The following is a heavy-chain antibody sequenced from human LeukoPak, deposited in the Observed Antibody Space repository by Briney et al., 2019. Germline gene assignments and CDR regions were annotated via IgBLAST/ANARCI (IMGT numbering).Heavy chain of an antibody. J-gene: IGHJ6*02. V-gene: IGHV3-33*01. CDR1: GFTFSSYG. Sequence: GGSLRLSCAASGFTFSSYGMHWVRQAPGKGLEWVAVIWYDGSNKYYADSVKGRFTISRDNSKNTLYLQMNSLRAEDTAVYYCARVIYGGYDFWSGYPQYYYYGMDVWGQGTTVTVSS. CDR2: IWYDGSNK. D-gene: IGHD3-3*01. CDR3: ARVIYGGYDFWSGYPQYYYYGMDV.